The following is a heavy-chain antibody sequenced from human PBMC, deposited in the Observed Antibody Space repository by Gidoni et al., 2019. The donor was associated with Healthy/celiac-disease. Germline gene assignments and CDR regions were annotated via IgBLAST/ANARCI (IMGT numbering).Heavy chain of an antibody. CDR2: IYYSGST. D-gene: IGHD3-10*01. CDR3: ARVWFGEFLIGGWFDP. CDR1: GGSISSSSYY. Sequence: QLQLQESGPGLVKPSETLSLTCTVSGGSISSSSYYWGWIRQPPGKGLEWIGSIYYSGSTYYNPSLKSRVTISVDTSKNQFSLKLSSVTAADTAVYYCARVWFGEFLIGGWFDPWGQGTLVTVSS. V-gene: IGHV4-39*01. J-gene: IGHJ5*02.